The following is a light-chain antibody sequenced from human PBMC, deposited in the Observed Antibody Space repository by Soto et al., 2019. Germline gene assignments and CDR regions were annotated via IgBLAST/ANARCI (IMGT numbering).Light chain of an antibody. CDR3: QQYNSWPRT. CDR2: GAS. CDR1: QSVSSN. V-gene: IGKV3-15*01. J-gene: IGKJ2*01. Sequence: EIVMTQSPATLSVSPGERATLSCRASQSVSSNLAWYQQIPGQAPRLLIYGASTRATGIPARFSGSGSGTEFTLTISSLQSEDFAVYYCQQYNSWPRTFGQGTKREIK.